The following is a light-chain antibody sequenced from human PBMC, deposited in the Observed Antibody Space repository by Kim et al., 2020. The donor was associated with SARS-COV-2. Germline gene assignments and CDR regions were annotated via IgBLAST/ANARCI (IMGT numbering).Light chain of an antibody. CDR2: GTS. J-gene: IGLJ1*01. CDR3: QSYDTSLSGYV. CDR1: SSNIGAGYD. V-gene: IGLV1-40*01. Sequence: QSVLTQPPSVSGAPGQRVTISCTGSSSNIGAGYDVHWYRQLPGKAPNLLIYGTSSRPSGVPDRLSGSKSGTSASLAITGLQADDEADYYCQSYDTSLSGYVFGTGTKVTVL.